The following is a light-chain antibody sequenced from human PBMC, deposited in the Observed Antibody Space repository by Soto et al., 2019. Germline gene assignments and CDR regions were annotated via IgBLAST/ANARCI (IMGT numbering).Light chain of an antibody. CDR1: XTXSHSCNNKKY. Sequence: DIVMAQSPDSLAVSLCERATIXXXSXXTXSHSCNNKKYLAWYQQKPGQPPKLLIYWASTRYSGVPDRFSGSGSGTDFTLTISSLQAEDVAVYYCQQYYSAPWTFGQGTKVDIK. J-gene: IGKJ1*01. V-gene: IGKV4-1*01. CDR2: WAS. CDR3: QQYYSAPWT.